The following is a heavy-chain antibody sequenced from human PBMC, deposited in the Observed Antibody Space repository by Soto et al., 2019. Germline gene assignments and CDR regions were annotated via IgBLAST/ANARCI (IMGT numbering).Heavy chain of an antibody. CDR3: ARDWCSGGTCYLFFDY. CDR1: GYSFTSYC. D-gene: IGHD2-15*01. J-gene: IGHJ4*02. Sequence: ASVKVSCKASGYSFTSYCISYLLQAPGQALEWMGWISLYNGNTNYAQKFQGRVNMTTDTSTSTAYMELRSLRSDDTAVYYCARDWCSGGTCYLFFDYWGQGTLVTVSS. V-gene: IGHV1-18*04. CDR2: ISLYNGNT.